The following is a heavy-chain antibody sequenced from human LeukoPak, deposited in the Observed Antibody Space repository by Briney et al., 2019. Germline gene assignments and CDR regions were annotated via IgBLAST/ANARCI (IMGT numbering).Heavy chain of an antibody. D-gene: IGHD4-17*01. CDR1: GGSFSGYY. V-gene: IGHV4-34*01. J-gene: IGHJ5*02. CDR2: INHSGST. Sequence: SETLSLTCAVYGGSFSGYYWSWIRQPPGKGLEWIGEINHSGSTNYNPSLKSRVTISVDTSKNQFSLKLSSVTAADTAVYYCARDGTPYYGDYVRWFDPWGQGTLVTVSS. CDR3: ARDGTPYYGDYVRWFDP.